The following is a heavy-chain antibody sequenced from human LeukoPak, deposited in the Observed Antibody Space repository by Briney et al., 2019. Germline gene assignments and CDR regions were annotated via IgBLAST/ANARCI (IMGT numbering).Heavy chain of an antibody. D-gene: IGHD6-25*01. CDR1: GFXFSTYW. V-gene: IGHV3-7*04. J-gene: IGHJ4*02. CDR3: ARITNIAAAGDH. CDR2: IKHDGSEK. Sequence: GGSLRLSCAASGFXFSTYWISWVRQAPGKGLEWVATIKHDGSEKFYVDSVKGRFTISRDNAKSSLYLQLNSLRDEDTTVYYCARITNIAAAGDHWGQGTLVTVSS.